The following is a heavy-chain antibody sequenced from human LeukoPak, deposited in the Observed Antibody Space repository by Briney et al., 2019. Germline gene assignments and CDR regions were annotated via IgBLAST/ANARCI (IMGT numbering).Heavy chain of an antibody. CDR3: ARGLFKGLWKTENRYYMDV. J-gene: IGHJ6*03. CDR1: GGSIRGYY. Sequence: SETLSLTCAVYGGSIRGYYWSWIRQPPGKGLEWIGEINHSGSTNYNPSLKSRVTISVDTSKNQFSLKLSSVTAADTAVYYCARGLFKGLWKTENRYYMDVWGKGTTVTVSS. D-gene: IGHD5-18*01. CDR2: INHSGST. V-gene: IGHV4-34*01.